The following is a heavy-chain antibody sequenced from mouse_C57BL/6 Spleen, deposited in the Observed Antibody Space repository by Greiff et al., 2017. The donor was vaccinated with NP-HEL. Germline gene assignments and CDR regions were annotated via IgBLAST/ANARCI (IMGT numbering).Heavy chain of an antibody. J-gene: IGHJ2*01. Sequence: EVKLVESGGDLVKPGGSLKLSCAASGFTFSSYGMSWVRQTPDKRLEWVATISSGGSYTYYPDSVKGRFTISRDNAKNTLYLQMSSLKSEDTAMYYCARSSIYYGNYDYWGQGTTLTVSS. D-gene: IGHD2-1*01. CDR2: ISSGGSYT. CDR1: GFTFSSYG. V-gene: IGHV5-6*02. CDR3: ARSSIYYGNYDY.